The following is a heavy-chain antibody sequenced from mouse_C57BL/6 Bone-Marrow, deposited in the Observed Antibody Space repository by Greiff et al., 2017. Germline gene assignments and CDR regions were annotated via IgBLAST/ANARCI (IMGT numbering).Heavy chain of an antibody. CDR1: GFNIKDDY. V-gene: IGHV14-4*01. CDR3: TTWGYSNYVTY. D-gene: IGHD2-5*01. Sequence: EVQLQQSGAELVRPGASVKLSCTASGFNIKDDYMHWVKQRPEQGLEWIGWIDPENGDTEYASKFQGKATITADTSSNTAYLQRSSLTSEDTAVYYCTTWGYSNYVTYWGQGTTLTVSS. J-gene: IGHJ2*01. CDR2: IDPENGDT.